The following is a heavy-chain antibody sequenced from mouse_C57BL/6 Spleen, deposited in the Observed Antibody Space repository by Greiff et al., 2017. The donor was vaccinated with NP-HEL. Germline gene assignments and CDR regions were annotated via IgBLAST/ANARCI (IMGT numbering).Heavy chain of an antibody. CDR1: GFNIKDYY. D-gene: IGHD1-1*01. CDR2: IDPEDGDT. V-gene: IGHV14-1*01. CDR3: TTFITTVVPYYFDY. J-gene: IGHJ2*01. Sequence: VQLQQSGAELVRPGASVKLSCTASGFNIKDYYMHWVKQRPEQGLEWIGRIDPEDGDTEYAPKFQGKATMTADTSSNTAYLQLSSLTSEDTAVYYCTTFITTVVPYYFDYCGQGTTLTVSS.